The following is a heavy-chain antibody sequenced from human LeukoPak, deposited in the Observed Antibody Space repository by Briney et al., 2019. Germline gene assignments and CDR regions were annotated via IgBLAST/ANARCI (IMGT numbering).Heavy chain of an antibody. CDR2: MNPNSGNT. CDR3: ARRPGRSMVRGVISGEVRNEFDY. Sequence: GASVKVSCKASGYTFTSYDINWVRQATGQGLEWMGWMNPNSGNTGYAQKFQGRVTITRNTSISTAYMELSRLRSDDTAVYYCARRPGRSMVRGVISGEVRNEFDYWGQGTLVTVSS. CDR1: GYTFTSYD. D-gene: IGHD3-10*01. V-gene: IGHV1-8*03. J-gene: IGHJ4*02.